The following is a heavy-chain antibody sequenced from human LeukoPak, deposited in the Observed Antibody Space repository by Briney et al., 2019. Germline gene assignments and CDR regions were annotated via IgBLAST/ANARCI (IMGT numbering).Heavy chain of an antibody. Sequence: SETLSLTCTVSGGSISSYYWSWTRQPPGKGLEWIGYIYYSGSTNYNPSLKSRVTISVDTSKNQFSLKLSSVTAADTAVYYCARSKPFSSGWYVGYWGQGTLVTVSS. CDR1: GGSISSYY. CDR2: IYYSGST. J-gene: IGHJ4*02. CDR3: ARSKPFSSGWYVGY. D-gene: IGHD6-19*01. V-gene: IGHV4-59*08.